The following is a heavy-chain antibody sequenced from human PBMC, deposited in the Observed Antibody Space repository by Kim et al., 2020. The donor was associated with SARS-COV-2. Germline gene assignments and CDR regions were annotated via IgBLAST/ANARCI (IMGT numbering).Heavy chain of an antibody. CDR3: ARVTYYDSSGSKSGDAFDI. Sequence: ASVKVSCKASGYTFTSYGISGVRQAPGQGLEWMGWISAYNGNTNYAQNLLGRVPMTTDTSTSTAYLELRSLRSDDTAVYYCARVTYYDSSGSKSGDAFDIWGQETMLTVSS. V-gene: IGHV1-18*01. CDR1: GYTFTSYG. CDR2: ISAYNGNT. D-gene: IGHD3-22*01. J-gene: IGHJ3*02.